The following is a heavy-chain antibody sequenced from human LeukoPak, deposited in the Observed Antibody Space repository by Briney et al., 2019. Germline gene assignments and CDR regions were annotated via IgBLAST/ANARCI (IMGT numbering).Heavy chain of an antibody. CDR1: GYTFTSYG. Sequence: APVKVSCKASGYTFTSYGISWVRQAPGQGLEWMGWISAYNGNTNYAQKLQGRVTMTTDTSTSTAYMELRSLRSDDTAVYYCARDLGYDSSGYPTPFGYWGQGTLVTVSS. V-gene: IGHV1-18*01. CDR2: ISAYNGNT. J-gene: IGHJ4*02. CDR3: ARDLGYDSSGYPTPFGY. D-gene: IGHD3-22*01.